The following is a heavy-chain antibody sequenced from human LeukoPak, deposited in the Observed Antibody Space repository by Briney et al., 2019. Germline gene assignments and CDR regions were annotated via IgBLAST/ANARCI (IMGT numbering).Heavy chain of an antibody. V-gene: IGHV4-34*01. CDR3: ARGPVRLALPYDF. CDR2: INHTGSA. D-gene: IGHD3-9*01. Sequence: SETRPATCTVRGASASGAYWTWIRQPPGKGLEWIGEINHTGSANYNPSLTMRRDMSADTPKNQFSLNLTSVTAADTALYYCARGPVRLALPYDFWGQGTLWTVSS. CDR1: GASASGAY. J-gene: IGHJ4*02.